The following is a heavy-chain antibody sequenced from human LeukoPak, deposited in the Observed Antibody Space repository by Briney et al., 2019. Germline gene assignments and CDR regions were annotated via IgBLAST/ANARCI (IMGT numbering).Heavy chain of an antibody. CDR1: GFTFSSYA. V-gene: IGHV3-30*04. D-gene: IGHD1-14*01. CDR3: ARTSLGATGRPFDS. Sequence: GGSLRLSCAASGFTFSSYAMHWVRQAPGKGLEWVAVISYDGSNKYYADSVKGRFTISRDNSKNTLYLQMDSLRPEDTALYYCARTSLGATGRPFDSWGQGALVTVSS. CDR2: ISYDGSNK. J-gene: IGHJ4*02.